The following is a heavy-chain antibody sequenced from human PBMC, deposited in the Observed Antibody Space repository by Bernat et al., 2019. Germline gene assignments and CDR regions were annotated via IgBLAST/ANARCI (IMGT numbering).Heavy chain of an antibody. CDR1: GYSFTSYW. CDR2: IDPSDSYT. V-gene: IGHV5-10-1*03. D-gene: IGHD4-17*01. J-gene: IGHJ4*02. Sequence: EVQLVQSGAEVKKPGESLRISCKGSGYSFTSYWISWVRQMPGKGLEWMGRIDPSDSYTNYSPSYQGHVTNSASEFIRTAYQQLISLKASDPAMYYRSRYPFGDYVFDYGGQGALVTVSS. CDR3: SRYPFGDYVFDY.